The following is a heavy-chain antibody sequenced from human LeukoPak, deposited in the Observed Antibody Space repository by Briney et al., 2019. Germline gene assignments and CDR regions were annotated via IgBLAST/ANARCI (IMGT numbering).Heavy chain of an antibody. J-gene: IGHJ6*03. D-gene: IGHD3-3*01. Sequence: SETLSLTCTVSGGSFSTYYWSWIRQSPGKGLEWIGYIYYSGSTNYNPSLKSRVTISVDTSKNQFSLKLSSVTAADTAVYYCARGFTIFGVNYYYYMDVWGKGTTVTVSS. CDR2: IYYSGST. CDR3: ARGFTIFGVNYYYYMDV. CDR1: GGSFSTYY. V-gene: IGHV4-59*08.